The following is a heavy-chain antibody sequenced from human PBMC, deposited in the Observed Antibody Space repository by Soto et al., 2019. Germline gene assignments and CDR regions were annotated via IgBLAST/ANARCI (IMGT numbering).Heavy chain of an antibody. J-gene: IGHJ4*02. D-gene: IGHD6-19*01. V-gene: IGHV4-59*01. Sequence: SETLSLTCTVSGGSISSYYWSWIRQPPGKGLEWIGYIYYSGSTNYNPSLKSRVTISVDTSKNQFSLKLSSVTAADTAVYYCARDSHSSGLDYWGQGTLVTVSS. CDR2: IYYSGST. CDR3: ARDSHSSGLDY. CDR1: GGSISSYY.